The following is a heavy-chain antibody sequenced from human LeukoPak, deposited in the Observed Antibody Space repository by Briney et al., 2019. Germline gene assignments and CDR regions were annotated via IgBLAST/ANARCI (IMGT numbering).Heavy chain of an antibody. CDR1: GFTFSHYA. V-gene: IGHV3-21*06. D-gene: IGHD1-1*01. Sequence: GGSLRLSCATSGFTFSHYAMNWVRQAPGKGLEWVSSISTSSSYTHYADSVSGRFTISRDNANNSLFLQMDSLTAEDTALYYCVRDDNWNDIPFDYWGQGALVTVSS. J-gene: IGHJ4*02. CDR2: ISTSSSYT. CDR3: VRDDNWNDIPFDY.